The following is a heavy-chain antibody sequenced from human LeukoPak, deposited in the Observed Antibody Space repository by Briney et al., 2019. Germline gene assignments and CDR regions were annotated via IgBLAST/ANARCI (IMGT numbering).Heavy chain of an antibody. V-gene: IGHV4-39*01. J-gene: IGHJ3*02. D-gene: IGHD3-22*01. CDR3: AVTYYYDSSGYHDAFDI. CDR2: IYYSGST. CDR1: GGSISSSSYY. Sequence: PSETLSLTCTVSGGSISSSSYYWAWIRQPPGKGLEWIGSIYYSGSTYYNPSLRSRVTISVDTSKNQFSLKLSSVTAADTAVYYCAVTYYYDSSGYHDAFDIWGQGTMVTVSS.